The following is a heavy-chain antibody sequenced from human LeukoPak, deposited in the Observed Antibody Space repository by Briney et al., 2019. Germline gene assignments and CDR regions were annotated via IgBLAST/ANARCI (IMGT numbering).Heavy chain of an antibody. CDR2: IYPGDSDT. Sequence: GESLKISCQGSGYSFTSYWIGWVRQLPGKGLEWMGIIYPGDSDTRYSPSFQGQVTMSVDESINTAYLQWSSLRASDTAMYYCARYSGSENWFDPWGQGTLVTVSS. CDR3: ARYSGSENWFDP. CDR1: GYSFTSYW. V-gene: IGHV5-51*01. J-gene: IGHJ5*01. D-gene: IGHD6-13*01.